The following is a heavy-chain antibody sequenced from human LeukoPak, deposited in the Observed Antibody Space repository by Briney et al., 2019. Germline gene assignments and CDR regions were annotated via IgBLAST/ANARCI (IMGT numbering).Heavy chain of an antibody. CDR1: GYTFTSYD. CDR2: MNPNSGNT. J-gene: IGHJ6*03. V-gene: IGHV1-8*03. D-gene: IGHD3-16*01. CDR3: ARVGGGGYYYYYYMDV. Sequence: ASVKVSCKASGYTFTSYDINWVRQATGQWLEWMGWMNPNSGNTGYAQKFQGRVTITRNTSISTAYMELSSLRSEDTAVYYCARVGGGGYYYYYYMDVWGKGTTVTVSS.